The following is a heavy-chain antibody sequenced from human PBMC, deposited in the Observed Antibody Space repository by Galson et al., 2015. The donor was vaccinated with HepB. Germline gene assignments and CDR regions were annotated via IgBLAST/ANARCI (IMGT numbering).Heavy chain of an antibody. CDR1: GFNLKIYE. Sequence: SLRLSCAASGFNLKIYEMNWVRQAPGKGLEWISFISDSGGGIFYADSVKGRFTISRDNAKNSLYLQMNSLRAEDTAVYYCARERETTPGVVIPDAFDIWGQGTMVTVSS. V-gene: IGHV3-48*03. D-gene: IGHD3-3*01. CDR3: ARERETTPGVVIPDAFDI. J-gene: IGHJ3*02. CDR2: ISDSGGGI.